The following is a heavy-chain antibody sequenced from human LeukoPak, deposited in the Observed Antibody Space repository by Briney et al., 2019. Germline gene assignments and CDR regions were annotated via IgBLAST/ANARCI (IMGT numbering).Heavy chain of an antibody. CDR2: INPDSGGT. CDR3: AGGSSSSWYKYFFDY. V-gene: IGHV1-2*02. J-gene: IGHJ4*02. Sequence: ASVTVSCKASRYTLTGYYMHWVRQAPGQGLEWMGWINPDSGGTKYAQKFQGRVTMTRDTSISTAYMELSRLRSDDTAVYYCAGGSSSSWYKYFFDYWGQGNPVTVSA. D-gene: IGHD6-13*01. CDR1: RYTLTGYY.